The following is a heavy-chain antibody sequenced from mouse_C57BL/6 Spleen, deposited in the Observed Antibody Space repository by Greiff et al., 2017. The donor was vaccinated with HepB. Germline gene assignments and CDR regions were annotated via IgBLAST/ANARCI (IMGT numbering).Heavy chain of an antibody. D-gene: IGHD2-4*01. CDR2: IHPNSGST. Sequence: QVQLQQSGAELVKPGASVKLSCKASGYTFTSYWMHWVKQRPGQGLEWIGMIHPNSGSTNYNEKFKSKATLTVDKSSSTAYMQLSSLTSEDSAVYYCASYYDYDGLAWFAYWGQGTLVTGSA. J-gene: IGHJ3*01. CDR1: GYTFTSYW. V-gene: IGHV1-64*01. CDR3: ASYYDYDGLAWFAY.